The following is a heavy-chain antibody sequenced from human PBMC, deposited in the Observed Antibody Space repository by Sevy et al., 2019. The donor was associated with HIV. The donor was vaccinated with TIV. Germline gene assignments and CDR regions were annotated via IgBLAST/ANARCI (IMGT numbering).Heavy chain of an antibody. D-gene: IGHD1-26*01. J-gene: IGHJ4*02. CDR2: ISGSGGSI. CDR3: RGVGTTTNFDY. V-gene: IGHV3-23*01. CDR1: GFIFNSYG. Sequence: GGSLRLSCAASGFIFNSYGMSWVRQAPGKGMEWVSRISGSGGSIYYADSVKGRFTISRDNFKNTLYLQMNSLRAEDTAVYYCRGVGTTTNFDYWGQGTLVTVSS.